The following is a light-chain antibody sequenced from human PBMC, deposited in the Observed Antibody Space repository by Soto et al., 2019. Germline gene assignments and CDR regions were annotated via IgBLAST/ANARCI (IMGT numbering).Light chain of an antibody. V-gene: IGKV3-20*01. CDR2: DAS. Sequence: EIGMTLSPATLSVYKRERATLSCRASQRISSNLAWYQQKSGQAPRLLIYDASRRATDIPDRFSGSGSGTDFTLTITRLEPEDFAMYYCQQYEISPPIPFGQLTLLAVK. CDR1: QRISSN. CDR3: QQYEISPPIP. J-gene: IGKJ5*01.